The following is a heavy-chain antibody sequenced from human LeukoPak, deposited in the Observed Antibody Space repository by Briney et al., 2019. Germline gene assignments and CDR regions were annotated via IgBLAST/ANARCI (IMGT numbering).Heavy chain of an antibody. J-gene: IGHJ4*02. CDR2: KYYSGST. Sequence: EASETLSLTCPVSGVSINTCYYYWTWIRQPPGKGLEWIGYKYYSGSTRYNSSLRSRLSLSLDTSNNQFSLKLSPVTAADTAVYYCARGRSFGFDFDSWGQGTLVIVSS. CDR1: GVSINTCYYY. D-gene: IGHD3-3*02. V-gene: IGHV4-61*01. CDR3: ARGRSFGFDFDS.